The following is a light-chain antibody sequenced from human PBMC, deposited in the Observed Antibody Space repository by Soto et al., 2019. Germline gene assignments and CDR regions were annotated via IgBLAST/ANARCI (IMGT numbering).Light chain of an antibody. CDR3: QQHSNWPPIP. V-gene: IGKV3-11*01. CDR2: DAS. Sequence: EIVLTQSPATLSLSPGERATLSCRASQSVSSYLAWYQQKPGQAPRLLIYDASNRATGIPARFSGSGSGTDFTLTISSLEPEDFVGYYCQQHSNWPPIPFGQGTRLEIK. CDR1: QSVSSY. J-gene: IGKJ5*01.